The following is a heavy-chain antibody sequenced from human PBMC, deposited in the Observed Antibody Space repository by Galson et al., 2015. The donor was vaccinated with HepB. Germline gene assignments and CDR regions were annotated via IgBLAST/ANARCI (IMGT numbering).Heavy chain of an antibody. D-gene: IGHD3-9*01. CDR1: GFTFRNDW. CDR3: NPDTPPDWVFDY. V-gene: IGHV3-15*01. CDR2: IKSRAAGGTT. Sequence: SLRLSCAATGFTFRNDWMSWVRQVPGKGLECVARIKSRAAGGTTDYAAPVRGRFTISRDDSTSTLYLQMDSLKTEDTAVYYCNPDTPPDWVFDYWSQGVLVTVSS. J-gene: IGHJ4*02.